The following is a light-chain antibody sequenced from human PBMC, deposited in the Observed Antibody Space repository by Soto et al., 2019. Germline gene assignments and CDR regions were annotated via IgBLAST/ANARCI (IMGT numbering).Light chain of an antibody. J-gene: IGKJ2*01. V-gene: IGKV3-20*01. CDR3: QQYGFSSYT. CDR2: GAS. Sequence: IVLTQSPATLSLSPGDRATLSCRASQSVDRSYLAWFQQKPGQAPRLLIHGASTWATGIPGRFSGSGSGTDFTLTISRLEPEDFAGYFCQQYGFSSYTFGQGTKLEIK. CDR1: QSVDRSY.